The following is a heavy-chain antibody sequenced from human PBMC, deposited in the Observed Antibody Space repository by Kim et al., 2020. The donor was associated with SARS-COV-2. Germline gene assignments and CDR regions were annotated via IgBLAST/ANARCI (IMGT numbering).Heavy chain of an antibody. J-gene: IGHJ4*02. V-gene: IGHV4-61*01. CDR1: GGSVSSGSYY. Sequence: SETLSLTCTVSGGSVSSGSYYWSWIRQPPGKGLEWIGYIYYSGSTNYNPSLKSRVTISVDTSKNQFSLKLSSVTAADTAVYYCAVEQQLVRAVDYWGQRTLVTVSS. CDR2: IYYSGST. D-gene: IGHD6-13*01. CDR3: AVEQQLVRAVDY.